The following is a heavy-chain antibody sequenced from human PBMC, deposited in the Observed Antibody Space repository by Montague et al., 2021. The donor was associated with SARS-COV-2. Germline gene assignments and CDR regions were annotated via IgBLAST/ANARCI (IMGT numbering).Heavy chain of an antibody. J-gene: IGHJ3*02. CDR3: VRDHPYGGPRGAYDI. CDR1: GDSVRTGRHY. D-gene: IGHD4-23*01. V-gene: IGHV4-61*01. Sequence: SETLSLTCTVSGDSVRTGRHYWNWIRQPPGKGLEWIAYIHDGGAVNYNPSLGSRVTISTDTSKNQLSLKVNSVTAADTAVYYCVRDHPYGGPRGAYDIWGQGTVVTVSS. CDR2: IHDGGAV.